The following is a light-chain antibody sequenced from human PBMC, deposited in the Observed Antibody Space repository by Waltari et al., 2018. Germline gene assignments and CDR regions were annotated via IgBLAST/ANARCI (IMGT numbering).Light chain of an antibody. CDR1: TTDIENFNL. V-gene: IGLV2-23*01. CDR2: EGD. J-gene: IGLJ1*01. CDR3: YSYAGSSV. Sequence: QSALTQPASVSGSPGQSITLSCTGPTTDIENFNLYSWSQQHPGKAPKLIIYEGDKRPSGVSDRLTVSKSGNTASLTISGLQAEDEADYFCYSYAGSSVFGTGTKVTVL.